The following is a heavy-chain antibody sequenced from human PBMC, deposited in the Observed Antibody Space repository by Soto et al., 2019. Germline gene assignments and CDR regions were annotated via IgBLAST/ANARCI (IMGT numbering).Heavy chain of an antibody. Sequence: SESISLTCTVSGDSVSIAVYAVTWIRQHPGKGLEWIGYIYYSGSTYYNPSLKSRVTISVDTSKNQFSLKLSSVTAADTAVYYCAIYGVLYYYMDVWGKGTTVTVSS. CDR2: IYYSGST. CDR3: AIYGVLYYYMDV. J-gene: IGHJ6*03. D-gene: IGHD2-8*01. V-gene: IGHV4-31*03. CDR1: GDSVSIAVYA.